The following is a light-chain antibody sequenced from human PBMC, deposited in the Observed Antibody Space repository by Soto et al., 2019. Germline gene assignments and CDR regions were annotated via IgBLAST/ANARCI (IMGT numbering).Light chain of an antibody. J-gene: IGLJ1*01. Sequence: QSVLTQPASVSGSPGQSITISCTGTSSDVGGYNYVSWYQQHPGKAPTLMIYDVSNRPSGVSNRFSGSKSGNTASLTISGLQAEDEADYYCSSYTSSSTLPYVFGTWTKLTVL. CDR3: SSYTSSSTLPYV. V-gene: IGLV2-14*01. CDR2: DVS. CDR1: SSDVGGYNY.